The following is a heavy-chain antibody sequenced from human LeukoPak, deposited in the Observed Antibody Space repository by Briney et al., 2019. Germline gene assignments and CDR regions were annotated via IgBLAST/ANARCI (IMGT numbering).Heavy chain of an antibody. D-gene: IGHD4-11*01. CDR1: GYPISSGYY. CDR3: ARQGTTVSPNSDL. CDR2: IYHSGST. V-gene: IGHV4-38-2*01. Sequence: PSETLSLTCAVSGYPISSGYYWGWIRHPPGMGLVWLGSIYHSGSTYYNPSLRSRVTISVDTSKNQLSLKLSSVTAADTAVYYCARQGTTVSPNSDLWGRGTLVTVSS. J-gene: IGHJ2*01.